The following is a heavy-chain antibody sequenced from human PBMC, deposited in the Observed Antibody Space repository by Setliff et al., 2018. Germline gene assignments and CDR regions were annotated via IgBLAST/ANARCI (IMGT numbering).Heavy chain of an antibody. CDR2: SNHGGST. V-gene: IGHV4-34*01. CDR1: GESFSNNY. CDR3: ARDNTIVGATDY. D-gene: IGHD1-26*01. Sequence: SETLSLTCSVYGESFSNNYWSWIRQTPGKGLEWIGESNHGGSTSYHPSLKSRLTMSVDTSKNQFSLRLSSVTAADTALYFCARDNTIVGATDYWGQGTLVTVSS. J-gene: IGHJ4*02.